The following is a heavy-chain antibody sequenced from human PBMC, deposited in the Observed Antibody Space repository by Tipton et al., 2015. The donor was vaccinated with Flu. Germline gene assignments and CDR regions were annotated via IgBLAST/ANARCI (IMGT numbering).Heavy chain of an antibody. J-gene: IGHJ4*02. V-gene: IGHV4-59*01. CDR3: ARLSSNWYHQLDN. CDR1: GGSISSYY. D-gene: IGHD6-13*01. Sequence: TLSLTCSVSGGSISSYYWSWIRQSPGKGLEWIGYISYSGSTNYNPSLKSRVTISVDTSKNQFSRKLSSVTAADAALYYCARLSSNWYHQLDNWGQGTLVTVS. CDR2: ISYSGST.